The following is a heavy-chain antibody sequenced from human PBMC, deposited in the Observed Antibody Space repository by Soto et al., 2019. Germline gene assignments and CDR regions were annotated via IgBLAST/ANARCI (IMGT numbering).Heavy chain of an antibody. J-gene: IGHJ1*01. CDR3: ARGRTYCGGDCYLYFNH. V-gene: IGHV4-61*01. CDR2: IYFNGGT. Sequence: SETLSLTCTVFGGSVGSSTYYWSWIRQPPGKGLEWIGYIYFNGGTNYNPSLKSRVTMSVDTSQNQFSLELNSVTTADTAVYYCARGRTYCGGDCYLYFNHWVQGTLVTVSS. D-gene: IGHD2-21*02. CDR1: GGSVGSSTYY.